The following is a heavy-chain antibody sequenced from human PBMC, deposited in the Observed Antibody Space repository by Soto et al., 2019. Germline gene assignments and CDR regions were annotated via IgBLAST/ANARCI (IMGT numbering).Heavy chain of an antibody. V-gene: IGHV1-69*08. CDR1: GGTFSSYT. CDR3: ARDATNDFPFAY. Sequence: QVQLVQSGAEVKKPGSSVKVSCKASGGTFSSYTISWVRQAPGQGLEWMGRIIPILGIANYAQKFQGRVTITADKSTSTAYMELSSLRSEDTAVYYCARDATNDFPFAYWGQGTLVTVSS. CDR2: IIPILGIA. J-gene: IGHJ4*02. D-gene: IGHD1-1*01.